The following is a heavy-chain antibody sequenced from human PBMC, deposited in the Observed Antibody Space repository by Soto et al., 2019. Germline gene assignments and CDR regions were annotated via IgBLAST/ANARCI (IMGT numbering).Heavy chain of an antibody. CDR3: ARIYTRYCSSTTCPIFDY. CDR1: GGTFSSYT. CDR2: IIPSLDIA. Sequence: SVKVSCKASGGTFSSYTISWVRQAPGQGLEWMGRIIPSLDIAHYAQKFQGRVAITADKSTSTAYMELSSLRSEDTAVYYCARIYTRYCSSTTCPIFDYWGQGTLVTVSS. J-gene: IGHJ4*02. V-gene: IGHV1-69*02. D-gene: IGHD2-2*01.